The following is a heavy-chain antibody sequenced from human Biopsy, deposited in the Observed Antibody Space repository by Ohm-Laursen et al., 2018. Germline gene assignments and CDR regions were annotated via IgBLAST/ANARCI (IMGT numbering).Heavy chain of an antibody. Sequence: SSVKVSCKASGGTLITYAISWVRQAPGQGLEWMGRIIPILHVPTYAQSFQGRVTISADKSTSTAYMELSGLRSEDTAVYYCARDTELLSIGLDYNFGMVVWGQGTTVTVSS. J-gene: IGHJ6*02. V-gene: IGHV1-69*04. CDR2: IIPILHVP. D-gene: IGHD1-14*01. CDR1: GGTLITYA. CDR3: ARDTELLSIGLDYNFGMVV.